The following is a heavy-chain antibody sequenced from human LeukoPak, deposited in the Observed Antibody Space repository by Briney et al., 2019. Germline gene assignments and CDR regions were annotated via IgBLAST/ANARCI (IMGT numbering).Heavy chain of an antibody. Sequence: PSETLSLTCTVSGGSISSGSYYWSWIRQPAGKGLEWIGRIYTSGSTNYNPSLKSRVTISVDTSKNQFSLKLTSVTAADTAVYYCARGSSRFDCWGQGTLVTVSS. CDR2: IYTSGST. CDR1: GGSISSGSYY. CDR3: ARGSSRFDC. J-gene: IGHJ4*02. D-gene: IGHD6-13*01. V-gene: IGHV4-61*02.